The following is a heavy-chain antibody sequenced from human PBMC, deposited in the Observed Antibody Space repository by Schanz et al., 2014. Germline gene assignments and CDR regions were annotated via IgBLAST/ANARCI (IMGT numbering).Heavy chain of an antibody. CDR1: GFIFSNYG. Sequence: QAQLMESGGGVVQPGTSLILSCSVSGFIFSNYGMHWVRQAPGKGLEWVAVIWSDGSGKYYADSVKGRFTISRDSPKNTLYLQMNSLRAEDTALYYCARDSGPYYDKSMDVWGQGTTVAVSS. D-gene: IGHD3-9*01. J-gene: IGHJ6*02. V-gene: IGHV3-33*01. CDR3: ARDSGPYYDKSMDV. CDR2: IWSDGSGK.